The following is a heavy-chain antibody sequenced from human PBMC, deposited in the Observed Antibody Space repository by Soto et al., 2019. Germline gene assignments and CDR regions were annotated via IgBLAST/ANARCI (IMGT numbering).Heavy chain of an antibody. J-gene: IGHJ4*02. V-gene: IGHV1-69*01. CDR3: ATGVIWIGYFTVDS. CDR1: GGSFGNSA. Sequence: QVLLVQSGAEVKKPGSSVKISCKASGGSFGNSAINWVRQTPGQGLEWLGGFIPAYRTLNFAQKFKGRVTITADESTGTAFMTLSGLASNDTAGYYCATGVIWIGYFTVDSWGQGTRVTVSS. CDR2: FIPAYRTL. D-gene: IGHD3-3*01.